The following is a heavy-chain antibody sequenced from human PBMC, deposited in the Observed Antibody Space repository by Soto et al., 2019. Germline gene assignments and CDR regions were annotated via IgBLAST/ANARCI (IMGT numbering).Heavy chain of an antibody. Sequence: ASVKVSCKASGYTFTSYGISWVRQAPGQGLEWMGWISAYNGNTNYAQKLQGGVTMTTDTSTSTAYMELRSLRSDDTAVYYCARDATPVVVAAPAHYYYYMDVWGEGTTVTVSS. CDR1: GYTFTSYG. CDR3: ARDATPVVVAAPAHYYYYMDV. J-gene: IGHJ6*03. V-gene: IGHV1-18*01. D-gene: IGHD2-15*01. CDR2: ISAYNGNT.